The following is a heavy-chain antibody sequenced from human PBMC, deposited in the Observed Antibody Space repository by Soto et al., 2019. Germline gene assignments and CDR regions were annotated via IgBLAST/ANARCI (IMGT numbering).Heavy chain of an antibody. CDR3: AGWGEHDANV. V-gene: IGHV3-7*03. CDR2: IDPDGRVG. Sequence: EGQLLGSGGGLVQPGGSLRLSCVASGLRFSTYWMNWVRQPPGMGLEWVASIDPDGRVGTYVDSVKGGFTKSRDNAMNSVYLQMNSLRADDTAMYFCAGWGEHDANVWGQGILVTVSA. CDR1: GLRFSTYW. J-gene: IGHJ4*02. D-gene: IGHD7-27*01.